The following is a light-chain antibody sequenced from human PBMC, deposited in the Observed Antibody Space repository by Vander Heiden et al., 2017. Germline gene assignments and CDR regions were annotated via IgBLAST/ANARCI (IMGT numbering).Light chain of an antibody. Sequence: DIQLTPSPSTLSASVGDRVTITCRASQSISSWVAWYQQKPGKAPKLLIYKASSLESGVPSRFSGSGSGTEFTLTISSLQPDDFATYYCQQYNSLWTFGQGTKVEIK. J-gene: IGKJ1*01. CDR2: KAS. CDR1: QSISSW. CDR3: QQYNSLWT. V-gene: IGKV1-5*03.